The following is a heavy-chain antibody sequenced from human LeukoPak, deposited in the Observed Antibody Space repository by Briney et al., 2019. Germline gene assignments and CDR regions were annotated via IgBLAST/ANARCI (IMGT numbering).Heavy chain of an antibody. J-gene: IGHJ6*02. V-gene: IGHV4-34*01. CDR3: ARGLLDV. Sequence: PSETLSLTCAVYGGSFSGYYWSWIRQPPGKGLEWIGEINHSGSTNYNPSLKSRVTISVDTSKNQFSLKLSSVTAADTAVYYCARGLLDVWGQGTTVTFSS. CDR2: INHSGST. CDR1: GGSFSGYY.